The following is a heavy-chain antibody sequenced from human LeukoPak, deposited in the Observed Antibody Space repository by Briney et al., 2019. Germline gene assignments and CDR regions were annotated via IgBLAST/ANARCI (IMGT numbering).Heavy chain of an antibody. D-gene: IGHD6-13*01. V-gene: IGHV3-21*01. Sequence: GGSLRLSCAASGFTFSSYSMNWVRQAPGKGLEWVSSISSSSSYIKYADSVKGRFTISRDNAKNSLYLQMNSLRAEDTAVYYCTRGPGSTWYSDYWGQGTLVTVSS. CDR1: GFTFSSYS. CDR3: TRGPGSTWYSDY. CDR2: ISSSSSYI. J-gene: IGHJ4*02.